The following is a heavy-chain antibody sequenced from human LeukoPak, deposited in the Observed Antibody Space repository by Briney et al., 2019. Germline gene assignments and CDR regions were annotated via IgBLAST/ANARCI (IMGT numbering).Heavy chain of an antibody. V-gene: IGHV3-20*01. CDR2: INWNGGST. CDR3: ARDRDSSGSDY. Sequence: GGSLRLSCAASGFTFDDYGMSWVRQAPGKGLEWVSGINWNGGSTGYAVSVKGRFTISRDNAKNSLYLQMNSLRAEDTALYHCARDRDSSGSDYWGQGTLVTVSS. J-gene: IGHJ4*02. D-gene: IGHD3-22*01. CDR1: GFTFDDYG.